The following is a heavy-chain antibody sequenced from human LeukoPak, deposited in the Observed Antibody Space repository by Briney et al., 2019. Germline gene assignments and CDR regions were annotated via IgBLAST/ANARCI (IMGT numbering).Heavy chain of an antibody. CDR1: GYTFTSYD. CDR2: MNPNSGNT. D-gene: IGHD3-9*01. J-gene: IGHJ6*02. CDR3: ARRSLRYFDWLPPGLYYYYYGMDV. V-gene: IGHV1-8*01. Sequence: ASVKVSCKASGYTFTSYDINWVRQATGQGLEWMGWMNPNSGNTGYAQKFQGRVTMTRNTSISTAYMELSSLRSEDTAVYYCARRSLRYFDWLPPGLYYYYYGMDVWGQGTTVTVSS.